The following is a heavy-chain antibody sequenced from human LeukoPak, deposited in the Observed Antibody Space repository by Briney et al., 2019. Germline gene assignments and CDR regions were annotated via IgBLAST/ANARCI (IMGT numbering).Heavy chain of an antibody. D-gene: IGHD6-13*01. J-gene: IGHJ4*02. CDR3: ARLAAVGTDFDY. CDR1: GFTFSSYT. V-gene: IGHV3-21*01. CDR2: ISSSSSYI. Sequence: PGGSLRLSCAASGFTFSSYTMSRVRQAPGKGLEWVSSISSSSSYIYYADSVKGRFTVSRDNAKTSLYLQVNSLRADDSALYYCARLAAVGTDFDYWGLGTQVAVSS.